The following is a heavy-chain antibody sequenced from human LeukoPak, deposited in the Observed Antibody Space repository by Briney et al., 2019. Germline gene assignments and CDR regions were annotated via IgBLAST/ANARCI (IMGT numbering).Heavy chain of an antibody. CDR1: GFTVSSNY. J-gene: IGHJ5*02. Sequence: PGGSLRLSCAASGFTVSSNYMSWVRQAPGKGLEWVSVIYSGGSTYYADSVKGRFTISRRNSKNTLYLQMNSLRAEDTAVYYCARMSYYDFWSGSWFDPWGQGTLVTVSS. CDR3: ARMSYYDFWSGSWFDP. D-gene: IGHD3-3*01. CDR2: IYSGGST. V-gene: IGHV3-53*04.